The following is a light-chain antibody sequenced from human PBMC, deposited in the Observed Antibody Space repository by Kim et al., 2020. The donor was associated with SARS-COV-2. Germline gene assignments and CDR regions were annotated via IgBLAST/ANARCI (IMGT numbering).Light chain of an antibody. J-gene: IGLJ2*01. CDR3: SSYTSSITVV. CDR2: GVS. V-gene: IGLV2-14*03. Sequence: GQSITSYCTGTSSDVGGSNYVYWYQQHTGKAPKLMIYGVSYRPSGISNRFSGSKSGNTASLTISGLQAEDEADYYCSSYTSSITVVFGGGTKVTVL. CDR1: SSDVGGSNY.